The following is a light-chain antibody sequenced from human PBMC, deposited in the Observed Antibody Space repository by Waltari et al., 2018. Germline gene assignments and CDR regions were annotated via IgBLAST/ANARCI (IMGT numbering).Light chain of an antibody. V-gene: IGLV2-8*01. J-gene: IGLJ2*01. Sequence: QSALTQPPSASGSPGQSVTISCTGTYSDIGGYDFVSWYQKHPGKAPKVIIYEVSKRPAGVPDRCSGSKSGNTASLTVSGLRAEDEADYYCSSYAGSNSLVFGGGTKLTVL. CDR3: SSYAGSNSLV. CDR2: EVS. CDR1: YSDIGGYDF.